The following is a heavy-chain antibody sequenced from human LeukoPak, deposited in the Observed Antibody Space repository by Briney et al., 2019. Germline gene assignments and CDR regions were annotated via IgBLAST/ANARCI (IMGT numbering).Heavy chain of an antibody. CDR1: GFTFNSYG. CDR3: AYCSSTSCYGGDAFDI. CDR2: IWYDGSNK. D-gene: IGHD2-2*01. J-gene: IGHJ3*02. V-gene: IGHV3-30*02. Sequence: GGSLRLSCAASGFTFNSYGIHWVRQAPGKGLEWVAFIWYDGSNKYYADSVKGRFTISRDNSKNTLYLQMNSLRAEDTAVYYSAYCSSTSCYGGDAFDIWGQGTMVTVSS.